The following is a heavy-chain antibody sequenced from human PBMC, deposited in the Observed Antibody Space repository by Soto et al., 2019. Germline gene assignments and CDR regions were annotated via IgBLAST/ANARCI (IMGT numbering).Heavy chain of an antibody. CDR2: ISDSGGST. Sequence: GGSLRLSCAASGFTFGSYAMSWVRQAPGKGLEWVSSISDSGGSTYYADSVKGRFAISRDNSKNTLYLQMNSLRAEDTAVYYCVKGSPGATVTFDYWGQGSLVTVSS. CDR3: VKGSPGATVTFDY. CDR1: GFTFGSYA. D-gene: IGHD1-26*01. J-gene: IGHJ4*02. V-gene: IGHV3-23*01.